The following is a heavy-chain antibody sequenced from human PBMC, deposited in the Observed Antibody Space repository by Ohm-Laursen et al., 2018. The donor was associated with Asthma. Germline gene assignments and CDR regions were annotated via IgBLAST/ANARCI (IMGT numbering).Heavy chain of an antibody. CDR1: GFTLTSYD. CDR3: ARDLGQHLRQWGNWFDP. Sequence: SLRLSCAASGFTLTSYDMYWVRQAPGKGLEFVAVIWYGGSNKYYTDSVKGRFTISRDNAKNTLYLQMNSLRVEDTAVYYCARDLGQHLRQWGNWFDPWGQGTLVTVSS. V-gene: IGHV3-33*08. J-gene: IGHJ5*02. CDR2: IWYGGSNK. D-gene: IGHD3-16*01.